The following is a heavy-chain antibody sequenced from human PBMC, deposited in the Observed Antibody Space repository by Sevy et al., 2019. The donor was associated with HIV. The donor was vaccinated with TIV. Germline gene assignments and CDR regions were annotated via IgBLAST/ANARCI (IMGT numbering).Heavy chain of an antibody. CDR3: ARFYDSSGHFPSDY. V-gene: IGHV5-51*01. CDR2: IYPGDSET. D-gene: IGHD3-22*01. Sequence: GESLKISCKGSGYSFTNSWIAWVRQMPGKGLEWMGIIYPGDSETRYSQSFQGQVTISADKSISTAYLHCSSLKASDTAIDYCARFYDSSGHFPSDYWGQGTLVTVSS. J-gene: IGHJ4*02. CDR1: GYSFTNSW.